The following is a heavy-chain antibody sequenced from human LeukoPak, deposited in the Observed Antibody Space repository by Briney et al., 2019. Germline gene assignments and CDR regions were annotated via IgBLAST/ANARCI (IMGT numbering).Heavy chain of an antibody. J-gene: IGHJ4*02. CDR1: GFTFSSYE. D-gene: IGHD6-13*01. Sequence: GGSLRLSCAASGFTFSSYEMNWVRQAPGKGLEWVSYISSSGSTIYYADSVKGRFTISRDNAKNSLYLQMNSLRAEDTAVYYCASGFKQQPDYWGQGTLVTVSS. V-gene: IGHV3-48*03. CDR2: ISSSGSTI. CDR3: ASGFKQQPDY.